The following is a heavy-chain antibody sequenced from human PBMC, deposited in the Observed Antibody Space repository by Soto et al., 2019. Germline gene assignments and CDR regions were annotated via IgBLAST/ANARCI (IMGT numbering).Heavy chain of an antibody. D-gene: IGHD6-6*01. CDR3: AREGSSSGRAGNWFDP. V-gene: IGHV4-30-4*01. J-gene: IGHJ5*02. CDR2: IYYSGST. Sequence: SETLSLTCTVSGGSISSGDYYWGWIRQPPGKGLEWIGYIYYSGSTYYNPSLKSRVTISVDTSKNQFSLKLSSVTAADTAVYYCAREGSSSGRAGNWFDPWGQGTLVTVSS. CDR1: GGSISSGDYY.